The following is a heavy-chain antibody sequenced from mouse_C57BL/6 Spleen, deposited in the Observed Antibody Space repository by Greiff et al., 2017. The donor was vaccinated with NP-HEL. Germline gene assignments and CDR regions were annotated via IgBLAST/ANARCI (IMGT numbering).Heavy chain of an antibody. CDR2: IWTGGGT. V-gene: IGHV2-9-1*01. J-gene: IGHJ4*01. Sequence: QVQLKESGPGLVAPSQRLSITCTVSGFSLTSYAISWVRQPPGKGLEWLGVIWTGGGTNYNSALKSRLSISKDNAKSQVFLKRNSLQTDDTARYYGDRTAYDDDDAMDYWGQGTSVTVSS. D-gene: IGHD2-4*01. CDR1: GFSLTSYA. CDR3: DRTAYDDDDAMDY.